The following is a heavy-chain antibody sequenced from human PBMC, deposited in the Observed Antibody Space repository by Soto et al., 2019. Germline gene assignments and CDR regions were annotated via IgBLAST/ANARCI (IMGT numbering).Heavy chain of an antibody. Sequence: QVQLVQSGAEVKKPGSSVKVSCKASGGTFSSYAISWVRQSPGQGLEWMGGIIPIFGTANYAQKFQGRVTITADESTSTADMELGSLRSEDTAVYYCAREYGPTPSNHFDYWGQGTLVTVSS. CDR1: GGTFSSYA. V-gene: IGHV1-69*01. J-gene: IGHJ4*02. CDR2: IIPIFGTA. D-gene: IGHD4-4*01. CDR3: AREYGPTPSNHFDY.